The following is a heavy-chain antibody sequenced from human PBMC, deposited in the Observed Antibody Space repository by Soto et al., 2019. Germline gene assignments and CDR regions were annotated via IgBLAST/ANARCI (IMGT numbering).Heavy chain of an antibody. CDR2: ISYDGSNK. CDR1: GFTFSSYA. Sequence: QVQLVESGGGVVQPGRSLRLSCAASGFTFSSYAMHWVRQAPGKGLEWVAVISYDGSNKYYADSVKGRFTISRDNSKNTLYLQMNSPRAEDTAVYYCARSRRYYYDSSGWTRIFDYWGQGTLVTVSS. J-gene: IGHJ4*02. CDR3: ARSRRYYYDSSGWTRIFDY. D-gene: IGHD3-22*01. V-gene: IGHV3-30-3*01.